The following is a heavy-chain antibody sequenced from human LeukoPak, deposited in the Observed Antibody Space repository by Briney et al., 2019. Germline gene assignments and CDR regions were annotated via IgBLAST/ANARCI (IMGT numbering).Heavy chain of an antibody. Sequence: SETLSLTCTVSGGSISSDYWSWIRQPPGKGLEWIGYIYYRGSTNYNLSLKSRVTISVDTSKNQFSLKLSSVTAADTAVYYCARLSGYSSGHYYSDYWGQGTLVTVSS. V-gene: IGHV4-59*01. J-gene: IGHJ4*02. D-gene: IGHD3-22*01. CDR3: ARLSGYSSGHYYSDY. CDR2: IYYRGST. CDR1: GGSISSDY.